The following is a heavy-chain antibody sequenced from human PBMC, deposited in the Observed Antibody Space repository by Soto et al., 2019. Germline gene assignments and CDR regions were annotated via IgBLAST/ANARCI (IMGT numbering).Heavy chain of an antibody. Sequence: QVQLVQSGAEVKKPGASVKVSCKASGYTFSNYGFSWMRQAPGQGLEWMGWIYIDDTKYAQNLQGRVTITTDTSTSTVYLELRSLRSDDTAVYYCARDRDWNLDYWGQRTLVTVSS. CDR3: ARDRDWNLDY. CDR1: GYTFSNYG. J-gene: IGHJ4*02. V-gene: IGHV1-18*01. D-gene: IGHD1-1*01. CDR2: IYIDDT.